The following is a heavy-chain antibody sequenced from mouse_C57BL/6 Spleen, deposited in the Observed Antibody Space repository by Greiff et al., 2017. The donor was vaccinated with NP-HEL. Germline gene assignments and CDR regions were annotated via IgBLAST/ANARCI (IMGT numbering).Heavy chain of an antibody. Sequence: DVMLVESGGGLVKPGGSLKLSCAASGFTFSDYGMHWVRQAPEKGLEWVAYISSGSSTIYYADTVKGRFTISRDNAKNTLFLQMTSLRSEDTAMYYCARRDYPYYAMDYWGQGTSVTVSS. CDR3: ARRDYPYYAMDY. J-gene: IGHJ4*01. V-gene: IGHV5-17*01. CDR1: GFTFSDYG. D-gene: IGHD1-1*02. CDR2: ISSGSSTI.